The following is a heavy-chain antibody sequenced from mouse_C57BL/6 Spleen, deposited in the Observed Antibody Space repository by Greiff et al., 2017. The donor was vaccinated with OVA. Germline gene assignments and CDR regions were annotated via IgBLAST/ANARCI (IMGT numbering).Heavy chain of an antibody. CDR1: GYTFTSYW. D-gene: IGHD2-2*01. J-gene: IGHJ2*01. CDR3: ARSGSTMVTTRDY. CDR2: IDPSDSYT. V-gene: IGHV1-50*01. Sequence: QVQLQQPGAELVKPGASVNLSFKASGYTFTSYWMQWVKQRPGQGLEWIGEIDPSDSYTNYNQKFKGKATLTVDTSSSTAYMQLSSLTSEDSAVYYCARSGSTMVTTRDYWGQGTTLTVSS.